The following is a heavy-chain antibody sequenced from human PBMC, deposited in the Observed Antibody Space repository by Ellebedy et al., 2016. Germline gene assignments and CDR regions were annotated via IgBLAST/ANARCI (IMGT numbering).Heavy chain of an antibody. J-gene: IGHJ4*02. Sequence: SVKVSCXASGGTFSSYAISWVRQAPGQGLEWMGGIIPIFGTANYAQKFQGRVTITADESTSTAYMELSSLRSEDTAVYYCARAGPSLENWNDLSSPFDYWGQGTLVTVSS. CDR3: ARAGPSLENWNDLSSPFDY. D-gene: IGHD1-1*01. CDR1: GGTFSSYA. CDR2: IIPIFGTA. V-gene: IGHV1-69*13.